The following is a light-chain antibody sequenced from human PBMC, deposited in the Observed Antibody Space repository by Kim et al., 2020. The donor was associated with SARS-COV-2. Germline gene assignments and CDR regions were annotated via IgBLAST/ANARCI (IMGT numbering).Light chain of an antibody. CDR2: TDD. CDR3: ATWDDSLDVWM. V-gene: IGLV1-44*01. CDR1: SSNIGINT. J-gene: IGLJ3*02. Sequence: GQRVTISCSGSSSNIGINTVNWYQRFPGTAPQLLIDTDDRRPSGVSDRVSCSKSGTSASLAISALRSEDEADYYCATWDDSLDVWMFGGGTQLTVL.